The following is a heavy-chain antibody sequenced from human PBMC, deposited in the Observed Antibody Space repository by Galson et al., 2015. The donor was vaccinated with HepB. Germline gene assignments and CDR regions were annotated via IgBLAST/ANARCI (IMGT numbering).Heavy chain of an antibody. CDR3: AKGTLLWFGELLR. V-gene: IGHV3-23*01. CDR1: GFTFSSYA. CDR2: ISGSGGST. Sequence: SLRLSCAASGFTFSSYAMSWVRQAPGKGLEWVSAISGSGGSTYYTDSVKGRFTISRDNSKNTLYLQMNSLRAEDTAVYYCAKGTLLWFGELLRWGQGTLVTVSS. D-gene: IGHD3-10*01. J-gene: IGHJ4*02.